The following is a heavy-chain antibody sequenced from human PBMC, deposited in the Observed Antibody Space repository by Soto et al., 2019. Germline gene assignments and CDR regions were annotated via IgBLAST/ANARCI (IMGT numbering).Heavy chain of an antibody. CDR2: ISSSGSTI. CDR3: AILVDTGLLGYYYYGMDV. Sequence: GGSLRLSCAASGFTFSSYEMNGVRQAPGKGLEWVSYISSSGSTIYYADAVKGRFTISRDNAKNSLYLQMNSLRAEYTAVYYCAILVDTGLLGYYYYGMDVWGQGTTVTVSS. V-gene: IGHV3-48*03. D-gene: IGHD5-18*01. J-gene: IGHJ6*02. CDR1: GFTFSSYE.